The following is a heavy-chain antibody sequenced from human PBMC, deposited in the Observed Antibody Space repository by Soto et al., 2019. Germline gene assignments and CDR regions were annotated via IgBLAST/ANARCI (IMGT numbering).Heavy chain of an antibody. Sequence: GXSVKVSCKASGYPFTSYAMHWVRQAPGQRLEWMGWINAGNGNTKYSQKFQGRVTITRDTSASTAYMELSSLRSEDTAVYYCARDPHMVRGVIKVWFDPWGQGTLVTVSP. D-gene: IGHD3-10*01. V-gene: IGHV1-3*01. CDR1: GYPFTSYA. CDR3: ARDPHMVRGVIKVWFDP. J-gene: IGHJ5*02. CDR2: INAGNGNT.